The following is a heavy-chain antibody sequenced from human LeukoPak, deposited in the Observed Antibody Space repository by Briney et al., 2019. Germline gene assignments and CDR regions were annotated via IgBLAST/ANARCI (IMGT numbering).Heavy chain of an antibody. D-gene: IGHD2-2*01. CDR1: GFTFSNTW. J-gene: IGHJ4*02. CDR2: IKSKTDGGTT. Sequence: GGSLRLSCAASGFTFSNTWMSWVRQAPGKGLEWVGRIKSKTDGGTTDYAAPVKGRFTISRDDSKNTLYLQMNSLKTEDTAVYYCTTDIVVVPAASHAFDIWGQGTLVTVSS. V-gene: IGHV3-15*01. CDR3: TTDIVVVPAASHAFDI.